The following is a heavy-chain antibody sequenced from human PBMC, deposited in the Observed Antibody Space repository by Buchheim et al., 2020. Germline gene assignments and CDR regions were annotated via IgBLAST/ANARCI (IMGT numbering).Heavy chain of an antibody. Sequence: EVQLLESGGGLVQPGGSLRLSCAASGFTFSSYAMSWVRQAPGKGLEWVSAISGSGGSTYYADSVKGRFTISRDNSKNTLYQQMNSLRAEDTAVYYCAKVGRSWYVNSFYYYYGMDVWGQGTT. J-gene: IGHJ6*02. V-gene: IGHV3-23*01. CDR2: ISGSGGST. D-gene: IGHD6-13*01. CDR3: AKVGRSWYVNSFYYYYGMDV. CDR1: GFTFSSYA.